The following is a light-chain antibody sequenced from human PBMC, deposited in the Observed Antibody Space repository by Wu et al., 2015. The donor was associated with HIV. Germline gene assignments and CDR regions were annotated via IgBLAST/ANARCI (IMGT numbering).Light chain of an antibody. CDR1: QSVSTW. CDR2: KAS. J-gene: IGKJ1*01. V-gene: IGKV1-5*03. CDR3: QQAGT. Sequence: DIQVTQSPSTLSASVGDRVTITCRASQSVSTWMAWYQQKPGKAPKLLIYKASTLETGVPSRFSGGGSGAHFTLTINSLQPDDFATYYCQQAGTFGQGTKV.